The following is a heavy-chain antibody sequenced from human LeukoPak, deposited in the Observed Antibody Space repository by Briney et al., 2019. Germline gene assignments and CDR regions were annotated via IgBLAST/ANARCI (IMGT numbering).Heavy chain of an antibody. V-gene: IGHV3-30*02. D-gene: IGHD3-22*01. Sequence: GGSMRLSCGASGFTFRSYGMHWVRQAPGKGLECVAFIRYDGNSNYYADSVKGRFTISRDNSGSTLYLQMNSLRAEDTAVYYCAKEEVISGNHGVYFDYWGQGTLVTVSS. J-gene: IGHJ4*02. CDR2: IRYDGNSN. CDR3: AKEEVISGNHGVYFDY. CDR1: GFTFRSYG.